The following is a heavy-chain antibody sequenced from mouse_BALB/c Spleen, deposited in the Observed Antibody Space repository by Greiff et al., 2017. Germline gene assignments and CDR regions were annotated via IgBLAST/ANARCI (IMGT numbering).Heavy chain of an antibody. J-gene: IGHJ4*01. CDR3: ARGGVNYEENAMDY. V-gene: IGHV1S135*01. CDR2: IDPYNGGT. Sequence: EVQLQQSGPELVKPGASVKVSCKASGYAFTSYNMYWVKQSHGKSLEWIGYIDPYNGGTSYNQKFKGKATLTVDKSSSTAYMHLNSLTSEDSAVYYCARGGVNYEENAMDYWGQGTSVTVSS. CDR1: GYAFTSYN. D-gene: IGHD2-1*01.